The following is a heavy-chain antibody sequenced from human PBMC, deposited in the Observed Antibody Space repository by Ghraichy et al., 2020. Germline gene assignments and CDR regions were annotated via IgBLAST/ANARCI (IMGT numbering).Heavy chain of an antibody. D-gene: IGHD3-22*01. CDR3: AKGPEYYYDSSGYYYGL. V-gene: IGHV3-23*01. Sequence: GESLNISCAASGFTFSSYAMSWVRQAPGKGLEWVSAISGSGGSTYYADSVKGRFTISRDNSKNTLYLQMNSLRAEDTAVYYCAKGPEYYYDSSGYYYGLWGQGTLVTVSS. CDR1: GFTFSSYA. J-gene: IGHJ4*02. CDR2: ISGSGGST.